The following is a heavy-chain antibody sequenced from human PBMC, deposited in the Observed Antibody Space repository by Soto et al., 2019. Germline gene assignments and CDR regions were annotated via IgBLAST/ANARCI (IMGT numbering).Heavy chain of an antibody. Sequence: QVQLVESGGGVVQPGRSLRLSCAASGFTFSSYGMHWVRQAPGKGLEWVAVISYDGSNKYYADSVKGRFTISRDNSKNTLYLQMNSLRAEDTAVYYCARLYSSGWHGGGYDAFDIWGQGTMVTVSS. CDR3: ARLYSSGWHGGGYDAFDI. J-gene: IGHJ3*02. CDR2: ISYDGSNK. D-gene: IGHD6-19*01. CDR1: GFTFSSYG. V-gene: IGHV3-30*03.